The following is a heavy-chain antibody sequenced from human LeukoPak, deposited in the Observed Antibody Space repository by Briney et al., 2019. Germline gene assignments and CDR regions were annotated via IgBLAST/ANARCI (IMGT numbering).Heavy chain of an antibody. CDR1: GYSISSGYY. CDR3: ARESAHWSHCSGGSCPAYFDY. D-gene: IGHD2-15*01. J-gene: IGHJ4*02. Sequence: SETLSLTCTVSGYSISSGYYWGWIRQPPGKGLEWIGSVYHSGTTYYSPSLKSRVTISVDTSKNQFSLKLSSVTAADTAVYYCARESAHWSHCSGGSCPAYFDYWGQGTLVTVSS. CDR2: VYHSGTT. V-gene: IGHV4-38-2*02.